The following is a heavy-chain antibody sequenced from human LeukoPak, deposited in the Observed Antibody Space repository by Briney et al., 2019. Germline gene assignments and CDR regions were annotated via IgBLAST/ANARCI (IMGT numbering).Heavy chain of an antibody. V-gene: IGHV3-21*01. CDR2: ISSNSSYI. Sequence: GGSLRLSCAASRFPFSSYSMNWVPQAPGKGLERVSSISSNSSYIYYADSVKGRFTISRDNAKNSLYLQMNSLRAEDTAVYYCARGTVPAAIYHYMDVWGKGTTVTVSS. CDR1: RFPFSSYS. J-gene: IGHJ6*03. CDR3: ARGTVPAAIYHYMDV. D-gene: IGHD2-2*01.